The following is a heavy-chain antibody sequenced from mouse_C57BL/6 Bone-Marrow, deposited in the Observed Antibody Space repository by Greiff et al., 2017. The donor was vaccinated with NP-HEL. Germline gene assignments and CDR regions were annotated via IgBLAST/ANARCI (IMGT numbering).Heavy chain of an antibody. Sequence: VQFQQSGADLAKPGASVKLSCKASGYTFISSWMPWVKQRPGRGLDWIGNFNPSGGFTKYNQKCKDKATLTADKSSSTAYMQLSSLTYEDSAVYYCARSGWLLLLYAMDYWGQGTSVTVSS. J-gene: IGHJ4*01. CDR3: ARSGWLLLLYAMDY. CDR2: FNPSGGFT. V-gene: IGHV1-7*01. D-gene: IGHD2-3*01. CDR1: GYTFISSW.